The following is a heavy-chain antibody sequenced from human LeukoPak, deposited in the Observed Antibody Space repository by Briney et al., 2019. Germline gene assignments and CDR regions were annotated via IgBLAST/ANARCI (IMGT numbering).Heavy chain of an antibody. CDR3: ARGLGYCSSTSCPGSDY. Sequence: ASVKVSCKASGYTFTSYDINWVRQATGQGLEWMGWMNPNSGNTGYAQKFRGRVTITRNTSISTAYMELSSLRSEDTAVYYCARGLGYCSSTSCPGSDYWGQGTLVTVSS. V-gene: IGHV1-8*03. D-gene: IGHD2-2*01. CDR1: GYTFTSYD. J-gene: IGHJ4*02. CDR2: MNPNSGNT.